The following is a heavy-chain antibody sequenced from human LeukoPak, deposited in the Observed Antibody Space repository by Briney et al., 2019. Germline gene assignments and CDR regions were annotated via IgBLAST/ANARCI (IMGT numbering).Heavy chain of an antibody. CDR2: INPNSGGT. CDR1: GYTFTGYY. CDR3: ARGLGATREYYFDY. J-gene: IGHJ4*02. V-gene: IGHV1-2*02. D-gene: IGHD1-26*01. Sequence: ASVKLSCKASGYTFTGYYMHWVRQAPGQGLEWRGWINPNSGGTNYAQKYQARVTMTRDTSISTAYMELSRLRSDDTAVYYCARGLGATREYYFDYWGQGTLVTVSS.